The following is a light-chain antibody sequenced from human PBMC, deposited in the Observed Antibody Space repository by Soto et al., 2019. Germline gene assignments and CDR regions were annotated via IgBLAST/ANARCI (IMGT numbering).Light chain of an antibody. Sequence: QSALTQPASVSGSPGQSITISCTGTSSDVGGYNFVSWYQQNPGKAPKLMIYEVSHRPSGVSDRFSGSKSGNTASLTISGLQAEDEGDYCCSAYGSSSPLYVFGTGTKLTVL. CDR1: SSDVGGYNF. J-gene: IGLJ1*01. CDR3: SAYGSSSPLYV. CDR2: EVS. V-gene: IGLV2-14*01.